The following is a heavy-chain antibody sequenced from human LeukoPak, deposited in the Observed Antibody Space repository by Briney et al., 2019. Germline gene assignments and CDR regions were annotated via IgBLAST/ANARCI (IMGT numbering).Heavy chain of an antibody. J-gene: IGHJ4*02. D-gene: IGHD3-3*01. CDR1: GGSISSSSYY. V-gene: IGHV4-39*01. CDR2: IYYSGST. Sequence: SETLSLTFTVSGGSISSSSYYWGWIRQPPGKGLEWIGSIYYSGSTYYNPSLKSRVTISVDTSKNQFSLKLSSVTAADTAVYYCARQTLEWQLFDYWGQGTLVTVSS. CDR3: ARQTLEWQLFDY.